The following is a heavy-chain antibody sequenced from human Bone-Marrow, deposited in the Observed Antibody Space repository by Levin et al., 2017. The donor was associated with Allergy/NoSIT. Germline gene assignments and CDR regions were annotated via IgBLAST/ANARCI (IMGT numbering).Heavy chain of an antibody. V-gene: IGHV4-31*03. CDR2: IYYSGST. CDR3: ARVIGGIVVVPAAMSVGFNWFDP. J-gene: IGHJ5*02. Sequence: PSETLSLTCTVSGGSISSGGYYWSWIRQHPGKGLEWIGYIYYSGSTYYNPSLKSRVTISVDTSKNQFSLKLSSVTAADTAVYYCARVIGGIVVVPAAMSVGFNWFDPWGQGTLVTVSS. CDR1: GGSISSGGYY. D-gene: IGHD2-2*01.